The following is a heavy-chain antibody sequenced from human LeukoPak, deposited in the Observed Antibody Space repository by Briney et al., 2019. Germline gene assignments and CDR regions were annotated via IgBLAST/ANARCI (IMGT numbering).Heavy chain of an antibody. V-gene: IGHV4-59*01. CDR2: IYYSGST. D-gene: IGHD3-22*01. CDR1: GGSISSYY. Sequence: PSETLSLTCTVSGGSISSYYWSWIRQPPGKGLEWIWYIYYSGSTNYNPSLKSRVTISVDTSKNQFSLKLSSVTAADTAVYYCARFPRAFYYDSSGYHYYYMDVWGKGTTVTVSS. CDR3: ARFPRAFYYDSSGYHYYYMDV. J-gene: IGHJ6*03.